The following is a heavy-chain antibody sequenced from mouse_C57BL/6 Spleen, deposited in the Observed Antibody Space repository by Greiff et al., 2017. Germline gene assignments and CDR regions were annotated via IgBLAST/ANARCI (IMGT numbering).Heavy chain of an antibody. Sequence: EVQRVESGGGLVKPGGSLKLSCAASGFTFSSYAMSWVRQTPEKRLEGVATISDGGSYTYYPDNVKGRFTISRDNAKNNLYLQMSHLKSEDTAMYYCARVYDPYARDYWGQGTSVTVSS. V-gene: IGHV5-4*01. J-gene: IGHJ4*01. CDR1: GFTFSSYA. D-gene: IGHD1-1*01. CDR3: ARVYDPYARDY. CDR2: ISDGGSYT.